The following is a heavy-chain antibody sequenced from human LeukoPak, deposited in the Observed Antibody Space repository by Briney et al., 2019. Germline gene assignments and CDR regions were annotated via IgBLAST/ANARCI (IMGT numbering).Heavy chain of an antibody. J-gene: IGHJ4*02. V-gene: IGHV3-74*01. CDR1: GFTFSSYW. Sequence: PGGSLRLSCAASGFTFSSYWTYWVRQAPGKGLVWVSRISSDGITTNYAGAVKGRFTMSRDSAKNTLFLQMNTLRAEDTAVYYCVRDLGELPTYWGQGTLVTVSS. D-gene: IGHD1-26*01. CDR2: ISSDGITT. CDR3: VRDLGELPTY.